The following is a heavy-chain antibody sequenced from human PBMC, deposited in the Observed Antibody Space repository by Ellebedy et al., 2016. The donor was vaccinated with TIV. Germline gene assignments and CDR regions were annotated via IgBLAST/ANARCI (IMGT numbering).Heavy chain of an antibody. CDR1: GFTFSIYW. CDR2: TDHDGRVK. Sequence: GESLKISCVTSGFTFSIYWMSWVRQAPGKGLEWVANTDHDGRVKFYVDSVEGRFTISRDNAKNSLYLQMNSLRAEDTAVYYCARRTPNWGFFDYWGQGTLLTVSS. V-gene: IGHV3-7*03. D-gene: IGHD7-27*01. CDR3: ARRTPNWGFFDY. J-gene: IGHJ4*02.